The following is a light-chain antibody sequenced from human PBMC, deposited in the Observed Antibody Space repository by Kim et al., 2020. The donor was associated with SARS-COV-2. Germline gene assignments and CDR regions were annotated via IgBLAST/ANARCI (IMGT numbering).Light chain of an antibody. CDR1: SSNIGNNT. Sequence: GQRVTISCSGSSSNIGNNTVNWFQQLPGTAPKLLIYTNNQRPSGVPDRFSGSKSATSASLAITGLQSEDEADYYCATWDDSLNGWVFGGGTQLTVL. J-gene: IGLJ3*02. V-gene: IGLV1-44*01. CDR3: ATWDDSLNGWV. CDR2: TNN.